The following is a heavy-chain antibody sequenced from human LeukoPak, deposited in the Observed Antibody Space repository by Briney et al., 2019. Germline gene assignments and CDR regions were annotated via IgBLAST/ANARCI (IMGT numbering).Heavy chain of an antibody. V-gene: IGHV4-39*01. J-gene: IGHJ4*02. CDR1: GGSLTTTSYS. CDR3: ARHFDYYGYYFDY. D-gene: IGHD1-26*01. CDR2: IDYSGTT. Sequence: SETLSLTCTVSGGSLTTTSYSWGWIRQPPGKGLEWIGSIDYSGTTYYNPSLKGRFTISVDTSKNQFSLKLTSVTAADTAVYYCARHFDYYGYYFDYWGQGTLVTVSS.